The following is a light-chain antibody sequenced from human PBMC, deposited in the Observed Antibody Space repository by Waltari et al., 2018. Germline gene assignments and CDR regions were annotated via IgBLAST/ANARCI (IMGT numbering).Light chain of an antibody. CDR3: MQVLQTPRT. J-gene: IGKJ2*01. Sequence: EIAMTQSPLSLPVTPGEPASISCRSSQSLLYSNGKDYLDWYLQRPGQSPQLLFYLGSSRAPGVPDRFSGSGSGTDFTLKISRVEAEDVGVYYCMQVLQTPRTFGQGTKLEIK. CDR1: QSLLYSNGKDY. V-gene: IGKV2-28*01. CDR2: LGS.